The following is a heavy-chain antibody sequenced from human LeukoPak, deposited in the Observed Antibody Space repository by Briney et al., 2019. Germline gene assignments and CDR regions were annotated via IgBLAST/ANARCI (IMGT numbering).Heavy chain of an antibody. Sequence: GGSLRLSCAASGFTFTTSCMAWVRQAPGKGLEWLGNIKENGGSTYYADSVKGRFTISRDNSKNTLYLQMNSLRAEDTAVYYCAKRAPWGSSWYDPLNYFDYWGQGTLVTVSS. V-gene: IGHV3-23*01. J-gene: IGHJ4*02. D-gene: IGHD6-13*01. CDR2: IKENGGST. CDR3: AKRAPWGSSWYDPLNYFDY. CDR1: GFTFTTSC.